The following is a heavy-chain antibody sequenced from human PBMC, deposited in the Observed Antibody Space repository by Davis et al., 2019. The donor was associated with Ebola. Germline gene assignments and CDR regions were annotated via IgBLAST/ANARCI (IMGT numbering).Heavy chain of an antibody. V-gene: IGHV4-59*08. CDR3: ARPRDFGYGDPFDL. CDR2: IYGAST. CDR1: GGSISDYF. J-gene: IGHJ3*01. Sequence: SETLSLTCIVSGGSISDYFWSWIRQPPGRGLEWIGYIYGASTKYNASLQSRVTISVDTSKNQFFLKLKSVTAADTAVYFCARPRDFGYGDPFDLWGQGAVVTVSP. D-gene: IGHD5-18*01.